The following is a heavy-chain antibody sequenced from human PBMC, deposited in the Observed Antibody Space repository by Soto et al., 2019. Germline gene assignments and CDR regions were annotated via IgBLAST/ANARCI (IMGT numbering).Heavy chain of an antibody. V-gene: IGHV4-34*01. CDR2: INHSGST. Sequence: SETLSLTCAVYGGSFSGYYWSWIRQPPGKGLEWIGEINHSGSTNYNPSLKSRVTISVDTSKNQFSLKLISVTAADTAVYYCARVIDYGYWYFDLWGRGTLVTVSS. D-gene: IGHD4-17*01. CDR3: ARVIDYGYWYFDL. CDR1: GGSFSGYY. J-gene: IGHJ2*01.